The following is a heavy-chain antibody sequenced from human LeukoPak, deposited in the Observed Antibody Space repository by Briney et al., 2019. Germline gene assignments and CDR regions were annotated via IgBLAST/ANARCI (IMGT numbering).Heavy chain of an antibody. Sequence: GGSLILSCAASGFTFSNYWMSWVRQAPGKGLEWVATIKEDGSDKYYVDSVKGRFTVSRDNAKNSLYLQMNSLRAEDTAVYYCARDRDWVTDYWGQGTLVTVSS. D-gene: IGHD3-9*01. J-gene: IGHJ4*02. CDR2: IKEDGSDK. CDR1: GFTFSNYW. V-gene: IGHV3-7*05. CDR3: ARDRDWVTDY.